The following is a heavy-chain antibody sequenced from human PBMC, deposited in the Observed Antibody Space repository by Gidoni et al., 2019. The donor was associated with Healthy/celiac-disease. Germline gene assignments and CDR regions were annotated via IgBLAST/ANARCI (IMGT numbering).Heavy chain of an antibody. CDR2: IYYSGST. V-gene: IGHV4-59*08. CDR1: GGSISSYY. D-gene: IGHD3-22*01. Sequence: QVQLQESGPGLVQPSETLSLTCTVSGGSISSYYWSWIRQPPGKGLEWIGYIYYSGSTNYNPSLKSRVTISVDTSKNQFSLKLSSVTAADTAVYYCAGRYDKAALEYWGQGTLVTVSS. J-gene: IGHJ4*02. CDR3: AGRYDKAALEY.